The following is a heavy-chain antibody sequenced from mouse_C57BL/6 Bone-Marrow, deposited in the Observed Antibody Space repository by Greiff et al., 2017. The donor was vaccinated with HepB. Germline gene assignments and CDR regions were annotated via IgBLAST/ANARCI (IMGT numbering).Heavy chain of an antibody. Sequence: QLQQSGAELVRPGTSVKMSCKASGYTFTNYWIGWAKQRPGHGLEWIGDIYPGGGYTNYNEKFKGKATLTAEKSSSTAYMQFSSLTSEDSAIYYCARWAYDGYYGAMDYWGQGTSVTVSS. D-gene: IGHD2-3*01. V-gene: IGHV1-63*01. CDR1: GYTFTNYW. CDR3: ARWAYDGYYGAMDY. CDR2: IYPGGGYT. J-gene: IGHJ4*01.